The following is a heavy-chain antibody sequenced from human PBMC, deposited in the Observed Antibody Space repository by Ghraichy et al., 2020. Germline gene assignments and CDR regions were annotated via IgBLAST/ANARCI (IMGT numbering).Heavy chain of an antibody. J-gene: IGHJ3*02. CDR1: GGSISSYY. Sequence: SETLSLTCTVSGGSISSYYWSWIRQPPGKGLEWIGYIYYSGSTNYNPSIKSRVTISVDTSKNQFSLKLSSVTAADTAVYYCARSIPYYYGPAFDIWGQGRMVTVSS. CDR3: ARSIPYYYGPAFDI. V-gene: IGHV4-59*01. CDR2: IYYSGST. D-gene: IGHD3-10*01.